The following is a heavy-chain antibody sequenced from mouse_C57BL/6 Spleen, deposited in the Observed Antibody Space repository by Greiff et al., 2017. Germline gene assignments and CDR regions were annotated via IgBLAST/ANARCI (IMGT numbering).Heavy chain of an antibody. D-gene: IGHD2-1*01. Sequence: QVQLKQPGAELVKPGASVKMSCKASGYTFTSYWITWVKQRPGQGLAWIGDIYPGSGSTNYNEKFKSKATLTVDTSSSTAYMQLSSLTYEDSAVYYCAREGGNDYAMDYWGQGTSVTVSS. CDR1: GYTFTSYW. V-gene: IGHV1-55*01. CDR2: IYPGSGST. CDR3: AREGGNDYAMDY. J-gene: IGHJ4*01.